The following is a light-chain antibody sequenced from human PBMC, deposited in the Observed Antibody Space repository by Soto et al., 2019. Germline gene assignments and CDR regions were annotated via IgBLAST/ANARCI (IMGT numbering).Light chain of an antibody. Sequence: PRAASESGSRWQPNAYSCTGTSSDIGGYNYVSWYQQHPGKAPKLMVYDVSNRPSGVSNRFSGSKSGNTASLTISGLQAEDEADYYCSSYTSSSHYVFGTGTKVTVL. J-gene: IGLJ1*01. CDR2: DVS. CDR3: SSYTSSSHYV. V-gene: IGLV2-14*01. CDR1: SSDIGGYNY.